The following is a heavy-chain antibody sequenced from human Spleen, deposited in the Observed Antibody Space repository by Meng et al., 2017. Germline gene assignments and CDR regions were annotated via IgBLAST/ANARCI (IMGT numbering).Heavy chain of an antibody. J-gene: IGHJ4*02. Sequence: SETLSLTCVVSGGSFSDYYWSWIRHPPGKGLEWIGEINHSGSTNYNPSLESRATISVDTSRNNLSLKLSSVTAADSAVYYCARGPTTMAHDFDYWGQGTLVTVSS. V-gene: IGHV4-34*01. CDR2: INHSGST. CDR3: ARGPTTMAHDFDY. CDR1: GGSFSDYY. D-gene: IGHD4-11*01.